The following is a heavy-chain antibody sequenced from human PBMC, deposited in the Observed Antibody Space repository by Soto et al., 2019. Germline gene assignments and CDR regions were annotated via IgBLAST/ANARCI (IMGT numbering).Heavy chain of an antibody. V-gene: IGHV3-48*02. D-gene: IGHD2-21*02. CDR3: ARLPKGSVVTG. CDR2: ISSTGDDI. Sequence: VQLVESGGGLVYPGASLRLSCETSGFSFRDHSMNWVRQAPGKGLQWVSYISSTGDDIHYADSVKGRFTDSRDNAKNALFLHMNSLREDDSAIYYCARLPKGSVVTGWGQGTLVTVSS. J-gene: IGHJ4*02. CDR1: GFSFRDHS.